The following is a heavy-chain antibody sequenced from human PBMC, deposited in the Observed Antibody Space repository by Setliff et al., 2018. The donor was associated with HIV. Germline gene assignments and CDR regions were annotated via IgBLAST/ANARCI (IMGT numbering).Heavy chain of an antibody. CDR1: GASISSGGNY. Sequence: PSETLSLTCTVSGASISSGGNYWSWIRQRPGKGLEWIAYIYYSGATQYDSSLRSRITMSLDTSKNHFSLQLSSVTAADTAVYFCARGRFYDTLIGFYFDDWGQGTLVTVS. J-gene: IGHJ4*02. CDR3: ARGRFYDTLIGFYFDD. V-gene: IGHV4-31*03. D-gene: IGHD3-9*01. CDR2: IYYSGAT.